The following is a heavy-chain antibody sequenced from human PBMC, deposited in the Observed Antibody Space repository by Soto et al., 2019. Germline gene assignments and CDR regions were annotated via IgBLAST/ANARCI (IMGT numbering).Heavy chain of an antibody. Sequence: ASVKVSCKASGGTFSSYAISWVRQAPGQGLEWMGGIIPIFGTANYAQKFQGRVTITADESTSTAYMELSSLRSEDTAVYYCARAPPYSGYDRDLTPPYYYYYGMDVWGQGTTVTVSS. CDR3: ARAPPYSGYDRDLTPPYYYYYGMDV. CDR1: GGTFSSYA. CDR2: IIPIFGTA. V-gene: IGHV1-69*01. D-gene: IGHD5-12*01. J-gene: IGHJ6*02.